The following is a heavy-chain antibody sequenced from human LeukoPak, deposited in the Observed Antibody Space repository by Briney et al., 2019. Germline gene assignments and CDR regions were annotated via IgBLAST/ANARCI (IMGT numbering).Heavy chain of an antibody. Sequence: SETLSLTCTVSGGSISSYYWSWIRQPPGKGLEWIGYIYYSGSTNYNPSLKSRVTISVDTSKNQFSLKLSSVTAADTAVYYCARHVRYFDWLLYYFDYWGQGTLVTVSS. CDR2: IYYSGST. V-gene: IGHV4-59*08. J-gene: IGHJ4*02. CDR3: ARHVRYFDWLLYYFDY. D-gene: IGHD3-9*01. CDR1: GGSISSYY.